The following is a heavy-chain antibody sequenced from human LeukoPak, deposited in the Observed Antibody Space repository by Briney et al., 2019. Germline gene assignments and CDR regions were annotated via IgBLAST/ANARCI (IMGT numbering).Heavy chain of an antibody. D-gene: IGHD4-17*01. CDR3: SRQGHDYGDYYFDY. CDR2: IKQDGSEK. Sequence: GGSLRLSCAASGFTFSSCWMSWVRQAPGKGLEWVANIKQDGSEKYYVDSVKGRFTISRDNAKNSLYLQMNSLRAEDTAVYYCSRQGHDYGDYYFDYWGQGTLVTVSS. J-gene: IGHJ4*02. CDR1: GFTFSSCW. V-gene: IGHV3-7*01.